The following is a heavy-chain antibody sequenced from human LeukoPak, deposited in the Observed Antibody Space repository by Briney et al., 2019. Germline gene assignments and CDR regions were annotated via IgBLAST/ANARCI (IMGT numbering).Heavy chain of an antibody. Sequence: SETLSLTCSVSVRSIIYYYWSWIRQPPGKGLEWIGYVYPSGSSGSTSYNPSLKSRVTRSLDTSDHHFSLTLSSVTAADRSVYHCARYYCDTGHYYSFDTWGQGTLVTVSS. CDR1: VRSIIYYY. CDR2: VYPSGSSGST. D-gene: IGHD3-22*01. V-gene: IGHV4-4*08. CDR3: ARYYCDTGHYYSFDT. J-gene: IGHJ4*02.